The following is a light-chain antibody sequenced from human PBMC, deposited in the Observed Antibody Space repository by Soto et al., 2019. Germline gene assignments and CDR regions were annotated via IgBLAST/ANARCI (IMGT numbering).Light chain of an antibody. V-gene: IGLV2-8*01. Sequence: QSVLTQPPSASGTPGQSVTISCTGTSSDVGGYNYVSWYQQHPGKAPKLMIYEVSKRPTWVPDRFSGAKTINTAFRSVSGLNAEDESDYYSSSYAGSNKCEVLGTLTKLTV. CDR1: SSDVGGYNY. CDR3: SSYAGSNKCEV. CDR2: EVS. J-gene: IGLJ1*01.